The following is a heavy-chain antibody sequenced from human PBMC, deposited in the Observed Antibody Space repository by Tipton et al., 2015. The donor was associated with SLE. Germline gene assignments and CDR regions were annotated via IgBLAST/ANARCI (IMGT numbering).Heavy chain of an antibody. V-gene: IGHV3-21*01. CDR3: ARDKISYCRQSSCYQSTFDY. CDR1: GFTFSSYS. CDR2: ISSSSSYI. D-gene: IGHD2-15*01. Sequence: SLRLSCAASGFTFSSYSMNWVRQAPGKGLEWVSSISSSSSYIYYADSVKGRFTISRDNSKNTVYLQMSSLKADDTALYYCARDKISYCRQSSCYQSTFDYWGQGTLVTVSS. J-gene: IGHJ4*02.